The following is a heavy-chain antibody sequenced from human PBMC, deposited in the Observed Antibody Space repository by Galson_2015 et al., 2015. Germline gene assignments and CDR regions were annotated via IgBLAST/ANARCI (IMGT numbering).Heavy chain of an antibody. Sequence: SVKVSCKASGYTFTASYMHWVRQAPGQGLEWMGRINPYSGDTDYAQKFQGRVTMTRDTSISTAYMELSRLNSDDTAVYYCASQQLVPYWGRGTLVTVSS. CDR3: ASQQLVPY. CDR2: INPYSGDT. CDR1: GYTFTASY. D-gene: IGHD6-13*01. V-gene: IGHV1-2*06. J-gene: IGHJ4*02.